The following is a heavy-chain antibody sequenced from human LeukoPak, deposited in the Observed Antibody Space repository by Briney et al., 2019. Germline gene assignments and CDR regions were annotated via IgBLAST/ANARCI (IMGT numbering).Heavy chain of an antibody. J-gene: IGHJ4*02. Sequence: RGSLRLSCAASGFTFSNYWMSWVRQAPGKRLEWVANIREDGSEKYYVDSVKGQFTISRDNAKNSLFLQMDSLRAEDTAVYYCARDLAGHYYGSGSSFDYWGQGTLVTVS. CDR2: IREDGSEK. D-gene: IGHD3-10*01. CDR1: GFTFSNYW. CDR3: ARDLAGHYYGSGSSFDY. V-gene: IGHV3-7*01.